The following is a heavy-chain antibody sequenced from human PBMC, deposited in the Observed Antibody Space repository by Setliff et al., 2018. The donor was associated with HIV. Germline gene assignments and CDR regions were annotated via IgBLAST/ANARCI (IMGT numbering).Heavy chain of an antibody. D-gene: IGHD6-19*01. V-gene: IGHV1-3*01. J-gene: IGHJ4*02. CDR1: GYTFSNYV. CDR3: ARVQRHSGWYEGNYFDY. Sequence: ASVKVSCKASGYTFSNYVMHWVRQAPGQRLEWMGWINAGNGNTKYSQKFQGRVTITRDTSASTAYMELSSLRSEDTAVYYCARVQRHSGWYEGNYFDYWGQGTLVTVSS. CDR2: INAGNGNT.